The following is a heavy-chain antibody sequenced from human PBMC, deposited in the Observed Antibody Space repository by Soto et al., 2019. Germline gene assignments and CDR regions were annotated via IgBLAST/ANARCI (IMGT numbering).Heavy chain of an antibody. CDR1: GFTFRSFT. CDR2: ISSNSAYI. D-gene: IGHD6-13*01. Sequence: GGSLRLSCAASGFTFRSFTMNWVRQAPGKGLEWVSTISSNSAYIYYTDALRGRFTISRDNAKNSLHLQMSSLRAEDTAVYYCTRDASRDSSARGWFDPWGPGTLVTVSS. J-gene: IGHJ5*02. CDR3: TRDASRDSSARGWFDP. V-gene: IGHV3-21*01.